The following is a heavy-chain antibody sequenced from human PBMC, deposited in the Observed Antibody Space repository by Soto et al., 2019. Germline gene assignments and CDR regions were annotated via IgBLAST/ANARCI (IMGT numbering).Heavy chain of an antibody. J-gene: IGHJ4*02. V-gene: IGHV3-74*01. D-gene: IGHD3-22*01. CDR3: AREIYDDYDSSGFDH. CDR2: INGDGSFT. CDR1: AFTFKNHW. Sequence: EVQLVESGGGLVQPGGSQRLSCAASAFTFKNHWMHWVRQVPGKGPVWVSRINGDGSFTSYADAVKGRFTISRDNAKNTLSLQINSLGAEDTAVNYCAREIYDDYDSSGFDHWGQGTLVTVSS.